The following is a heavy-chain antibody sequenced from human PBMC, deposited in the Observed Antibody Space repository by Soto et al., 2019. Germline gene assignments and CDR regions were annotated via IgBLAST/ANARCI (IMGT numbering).Heavy chain of an antibody. CDR2: INAGNGNT. CDR3: TRGSGVAARSFWFDP. J-gene: IGHJ5*02. D-gene: IGHD6-6*01. V-gene: IGHV1-3*01. CDR1: GYTFTSYA. Sequence: ASVKVSCKASGYTFTSYAMHWVRQAPGQRLEWMGWINAGNGNTKYSQKFQGRVTITRDTSASTAYMELSSLRSEDTAVYYCTRGSGVAARSFWFDPWGQGTLVTVSS.